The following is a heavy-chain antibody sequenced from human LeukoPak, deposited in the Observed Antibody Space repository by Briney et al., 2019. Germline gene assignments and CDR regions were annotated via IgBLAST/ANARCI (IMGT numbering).Heavy chain of an antibody. D-gene: IGHD3-3*01. V-gene: IGHV6-1*01. Sequence: SQTLSLTCAISGDSVSSNGAAWDWIRQSPSRGPEWLGRTYYRSQQQYSDYAPSVKGRITIDADTSQNQFSLHLNSVTPEDTAVYYCGRETDFGVVTNWGQGTLVTVSS. CDR3: GRETDFGVVTN. CDR1: GDSVSSNGAA. J-gene: IGHJ4*02. CDR2: TYYRSQQQYS.